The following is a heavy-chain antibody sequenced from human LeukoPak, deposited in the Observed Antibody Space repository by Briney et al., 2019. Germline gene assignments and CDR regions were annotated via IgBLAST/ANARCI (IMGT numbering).Heavy chain of an antibody. V-gene: IGHV3-23*01. CDR2: ISGNGEST. CDR1: GLTFSNYA. J-gene: IGHJ2*01. Sequence: GGSLRLSCAASGLTFSNYAMSWVRQAPGKGLEWVSVISGNGESTYYSDSVKGRFTISRDKSKNTLFLQMNSLRAEDTAVYYCAKDPPCSECLYWYFDLWGRGTLVTVSS. CDR3: AKDPPCSECLYWYFDL. D-gene: IGHD3-10*02.